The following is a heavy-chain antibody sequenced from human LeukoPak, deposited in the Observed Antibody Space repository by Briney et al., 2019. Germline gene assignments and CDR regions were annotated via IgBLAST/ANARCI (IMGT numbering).Heavy chain of an antibody. CDR2: INHSGST. J-gene: IGHJ3*02. Sequence: SETLSLTCAVYGGSFSGYYWSWIRQPPGKGLEWIGEINHSGSTNYNPSLKSRVTISVDTSKNQFSLKLSSVAAADTAVYYCAIRNERRAPGAFDIWGQGTMVTVSS. D-gene: IGHD1-1*01. CDR3: AIRNERRAPGAFDI. CDR1: GGSFSGYY. V-gene: IGHV4-34*01.